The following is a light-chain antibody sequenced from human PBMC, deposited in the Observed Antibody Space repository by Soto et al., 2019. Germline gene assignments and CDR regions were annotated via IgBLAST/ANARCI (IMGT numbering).Light chain of an antibody. CDR1: SNDVGGSNY. Sequence: QSVLTQPASVSGSPGQSITISCTGTSNDVGGSNYVSWYQQHPDKAPKLMIYEVSNRPSGVSNRFSGSTSGNTASLTISGLQAEDEAHYYCSSYTHRNTVLFGGGTKVTVL. CDR2: EVS. J-gene: IGLJ2*01. CDR3: SSYTHRNTVL. V-gene: IGLV2-14*01.